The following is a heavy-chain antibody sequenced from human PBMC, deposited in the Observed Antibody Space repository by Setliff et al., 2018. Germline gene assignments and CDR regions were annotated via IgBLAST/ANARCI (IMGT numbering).Heavy chain of an antibody. V-gene: IGHV4-4*08. D-gene: IGHD1-26*01. CDR2: IYASGST. CDR1: GGSISSYY. CDR3: ARAPPNRYSGSYEYFYMVV. J-gene: IGHJ6*03. Sequence: SETLSLTCTVSGGSISSYYWSWIRQPPGKGLEWIGYIYASGSTNYNPSLKSRVTLSVDTSKNQFSLKVSSVTAADTAVYYCARAPPNRYSGSYEYFYMVVWGKGTTVTVSS.